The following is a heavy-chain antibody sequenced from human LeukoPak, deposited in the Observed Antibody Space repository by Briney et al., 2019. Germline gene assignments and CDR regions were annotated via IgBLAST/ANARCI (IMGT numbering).Heavy chain of an antibody. V-gene: IGHV3-64*01. J-gene: IGHJ4*02. D-gene: IGHD2-2*01. CDR3: ARSSIVVVSILDY. CDR2: ISSNGGST. CDR1: GFPFSSYA. Sequence: GGSLRLSCAASGFPFSSYAMHWVRQAPGKGLEYVSAISSNGGSTSYANSVKGRFTISRDNSKNTLYLQMGSLRAEDMAVYYCARSSIVVVSILDYWGQGTLVTVSS.